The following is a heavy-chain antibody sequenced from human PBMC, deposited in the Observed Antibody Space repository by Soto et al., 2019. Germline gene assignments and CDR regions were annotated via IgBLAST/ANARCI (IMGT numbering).Heavy chain of an antibody. CDR1: GYTFTSYG. V-gene: IGHV1-18*01. Sequence: ASVKVSCKASGYTFTSYGISWVRQAPGQGLEWMGWISAYNGNTNYAQKLQGRVTMTTDTSTSTAYMELSSLRSDDTAVYYCARGGETRNYYYYGMDVWGQGTTVTVSS. CDR2: ISAYNGNT. D-gene: IGHD4-17*01. J-gene: IGHJ6*02. CDR3: ARGGETRNYYYYGMDV.